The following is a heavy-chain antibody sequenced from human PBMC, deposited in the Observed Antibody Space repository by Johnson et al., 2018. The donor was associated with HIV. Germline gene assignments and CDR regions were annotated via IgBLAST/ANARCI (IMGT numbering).Heavy chain of an antibody. V-gene: IGHV3-23*04. CDR3: AKDDYYDSSGYQPTSGDAFDI. CDR2: ISGSGGST. J-gene: IGHJ3*02. CDR1: GFTFSSYA. D-gene: IGHD3-22*01. Sequence: VQLVESGGGLVQPGGSLRLSCAASGFTFSSYAMSWVRQAPGKGLEWVSAISGSGGSTYYADSVKGRFTISRDNSKNTLYLQMNSLRAEDTAVYYCAKDDYYDSSGYQPTSGDAFDIWGQGTMVTVSS.